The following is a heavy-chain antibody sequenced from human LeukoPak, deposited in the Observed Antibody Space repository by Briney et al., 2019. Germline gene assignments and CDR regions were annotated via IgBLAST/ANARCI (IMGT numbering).Heavy chain of an antibody. V-gene: IGHV4-4*02. J-gene: IGHJ6*03. Sequence: PSGTLSLTCAVSGGSISSSNWWSWVRQPPGKGLEWIGEIYHSGSTNYNPSLKSRVTISVDTSKNQFSLRLSSVTAADTAVYYCARGGDYDSSGYYYYYMDVWGKGTTVTVSS. D-gene: IGHD3-22*01. CDR3: ARGGDYDSSGYYYYYMDV. CDR1: GGSISSSNW. CDR2: IYHSGST.